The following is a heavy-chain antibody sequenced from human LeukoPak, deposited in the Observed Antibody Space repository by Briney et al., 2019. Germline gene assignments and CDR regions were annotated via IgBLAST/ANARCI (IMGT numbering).Heavy chain of an antibody. D-gene: IGHD6-13*01. Sequence: GRSLRLSCAASGFTFSSYAMSWVRQAPGKGLEWVSGISASGGGTYYADSVKGRFTISRDNSKNTLYLQMNSLRAEDTAVYYCAKGEYSSSWYAEYFQHWGQGTLVTVSS. CDR3: AKGEYSSSWYAEYFQH. V-gene: IGHV3-23*01. CDR1: GFTFSSYA. CDR2: ISASGGGT. J-gene: IGHJ1*01.